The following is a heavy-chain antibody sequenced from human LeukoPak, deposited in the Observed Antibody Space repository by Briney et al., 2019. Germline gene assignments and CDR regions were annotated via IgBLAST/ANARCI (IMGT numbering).Heavy chain of an antibody. D-gene: IGHD6-13*01. V-gene: IGHV3-23*01. Sequence: PGGSLRLSCEASGFTFSSYAMSWVRQAPGKGLEWVSAIGLRGDSTYYADSLKGRFTISRDNSKNTLYLQMNSLRADDTAVYNCAKDWPSEWQQLPDYDSVDIWGQGTMVTVSS. CDR1: GFTFSSYA. CDR3: AKDWPSEWQQLPDYDSVDI. CDR2: IGLRGDST. J-gene: IGHJ3*02.